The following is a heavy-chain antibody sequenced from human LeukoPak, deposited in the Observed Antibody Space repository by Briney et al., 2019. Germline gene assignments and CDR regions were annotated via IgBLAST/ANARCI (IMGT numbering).Heavy chain of an antibody. V-gene: IGHV3-74*01. J-gene: IGHJ6*02. CDR1: GFTFSSYW. CDR3: TRDHGLDV. CDR2: INSDGSAT. Sequence: HPGGSLRLSCAASGFTFSSYWMSWVRQAPGKGLMWVSQINSDGSATSCADPVKGRCTISRDNAKNMLYLEMNSLRVEDTAVYFCTRDHGLDVWGQGTTVTVSS.